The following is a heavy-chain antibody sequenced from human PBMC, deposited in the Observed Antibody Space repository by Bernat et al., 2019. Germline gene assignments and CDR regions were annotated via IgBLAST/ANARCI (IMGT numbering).Heavy chain of an antibody. CDR1: GFTFSSYS. Sequence: EVQLVESGGGLVQPGGSLRLSCAASGFTFSSYSMNWVRQAPGKGLEWVSYISSSSSNIYYAASVKGRFTISRDNAKNSLFLQMNSLRAEYTAVYYCARDTEYYYGSGSYYPDGYYYYYYGMDVWGQGTTVTVSS. CDR3: ARDTEYYYGSGSYYPDGYYYYYYGMDV. CDR2: ISSSSSNI. J-gene: IGHJ6*02. V-gene: IGHV3-48*01. D-gene: IGHD3-10*01.